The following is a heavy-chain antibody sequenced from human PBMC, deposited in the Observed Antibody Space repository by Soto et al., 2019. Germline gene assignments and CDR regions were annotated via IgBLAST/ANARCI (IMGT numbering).Heavy chain of an antibody. V-gene: IGHV4-59*01. J-gene: IGHJ6*02. CDR2: IYYSGST. CDR1: GGSFSGYY. CDR3: ARTPAGGYYWDYYYGMDV. D-gene: IGHD3-22*01. Sequence: SETLSLTCAVHGGSFSGYYWDWIRQPPGKGLEWIGYIYYSGSTNYNPSLKSRVTISVDTSKNQFSLKLSSVTAADTAVYYCARTPAGGYYWDYYYGMDVWGQGTTVTVSS.